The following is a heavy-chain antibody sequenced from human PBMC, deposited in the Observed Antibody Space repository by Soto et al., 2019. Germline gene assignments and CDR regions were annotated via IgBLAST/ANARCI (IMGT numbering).Heavy chain of an antibody. V-gene: IGHV4-30-2*01. Sequence: QLQLQESGSGLVKPSQTLSLTCAVSGGSISSGGYSWSWIRQPPGKGLEWIGYIYHSGSTYYNPSHKSRVTISVHRSKNQFSLKLSSVTAADTAVYYCATAGGLGAVAADYWGQGTLVTVSS. J-gene: IGHJ4*02. CDR1: GGSISSGGYS. CDR3: ATAGGLGAVAADY. D-gene: IGHD6-19*01. CDR2: IYHSGST.